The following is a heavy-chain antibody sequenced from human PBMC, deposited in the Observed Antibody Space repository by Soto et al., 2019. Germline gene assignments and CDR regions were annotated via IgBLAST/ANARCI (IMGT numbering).Heavy chain of an antibody. J-gene: IGHJ5*02. D-gene: IGHD3-10*01. CDR3: ARDTYYYGSGSYGP. CDR2: ISISSTYI. V-gene: IGHV3-21*01. CDR1: GFTFSSYS. Sequence: EVQLVESGGGLVKPGGSLRLSCAASGFTFSSYSMNWVRQAPGKGLEWVSSISISSTYIYYADSVKGRFTISRDNAKNSLYLQMNGLRAEDTAVYYCARDTYYYGSGSYGPWGQGTLVTVSS.